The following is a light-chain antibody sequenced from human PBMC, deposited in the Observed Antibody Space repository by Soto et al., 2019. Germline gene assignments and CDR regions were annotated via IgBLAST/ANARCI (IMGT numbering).Light chain of an antibody. Sequence: IVLTQSPGTLSLSPGERATLSCRASQSVSSTYIAWYQQNPGQAPRLLIYGASSRATGIPDRFSGSGSGTDFTLTISRLELEDFAVYFCQQYGRSPPFTFGQGTKVDIK. V-gene: IGKV3-20*01. CDR3: QQYGRSPPFT. J-gene: IGKJ2*01. CDR1: QSVSSTY. CDR2: GAS.